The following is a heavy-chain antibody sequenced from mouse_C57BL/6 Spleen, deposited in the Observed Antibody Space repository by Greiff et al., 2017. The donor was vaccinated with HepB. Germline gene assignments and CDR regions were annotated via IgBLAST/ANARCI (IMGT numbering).Heavy chain of an antibody. CDR1: GFTFSDYG. V-gene: IGHV5-17*01. J-gene: IGHJ1*03. D-gene: IGHD1-1*01. CDR2: ISSGSSTI. CDR3: ARPTVVANWYFDV. Sequence: EVKVEESGGGLVKPGGSLKLSCAASGFTFSDYGMHWVRQAPEKGLEWVAYISSGSSTIYYADTVKGRFTISRDNSKNTLFLQMTSLRSEDTAMYYCARPTVVANWYFDVWGTGTTVTVSS.